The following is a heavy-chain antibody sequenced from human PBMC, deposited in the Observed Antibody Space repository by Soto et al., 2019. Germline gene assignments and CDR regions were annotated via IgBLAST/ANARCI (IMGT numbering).Heavy chain of an antibody. V-gene: IGHV4-61*01. Sequence: SETLSLTCTVSGGSVSSGSYYWSWIRQPPGKGLEWIGYIYYSGSTNYNPSLKSRLFISVDTSKNQVSLNLASVTAADTAVYYCTTQGFGFLQGLVDVWGQGTRVTVSS. CDR2: IYYSGST. CDR1: GGSVSSGSYY. J-gene: IGHJ6*02. D-gene: IGHD3-10*01. CDR3: TTQGFGFLQGLVDV.